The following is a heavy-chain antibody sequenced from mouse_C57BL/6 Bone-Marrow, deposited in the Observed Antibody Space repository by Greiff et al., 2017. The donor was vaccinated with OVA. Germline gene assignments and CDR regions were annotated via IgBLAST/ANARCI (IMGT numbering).Heavy chain of an antibody. D-gene: IGHD2-4*01. J-gene: IGHJ2*01. CDR2: ISGGSGNT. Sequence: EVKVVESGGGLVKPGGSLKLSCAASGFTFSSYTMSWVRQTPEKRLEWVATISGGSGNTYYPDSVKGRFTISRDNAKNTLYLQMSSLRSEDTALYYCATRLRRYFDYWGQGTTLTVSS. CDR1: GFTFSSYT. V-gene: IGHV5-9*01. CDR3: ATRLRRYFDY.